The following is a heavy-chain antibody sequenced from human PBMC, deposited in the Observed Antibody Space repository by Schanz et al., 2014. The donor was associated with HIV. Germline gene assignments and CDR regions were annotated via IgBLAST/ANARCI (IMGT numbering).Heavy chain of an antibody. D-gene: IGHD6-13*01. CDR3: ARSLGYNNNWHDY. CDR2: TNPKSGNT. V-gene: IGHV1-8*02. Sequence: QVYLVQSGAEVKKPGASVKVSCKASGYTFTGFGISWVRQATGQGPEWMGRTNPKSGNTGFAQKFRGRVSMTRDTSITTAYMELYSLSSEDTAVYYCARSLGYNNNWHDYWGQGTLVTVSS. CDR1: GYTFTGFG. J-gene: IGHJ4*02.